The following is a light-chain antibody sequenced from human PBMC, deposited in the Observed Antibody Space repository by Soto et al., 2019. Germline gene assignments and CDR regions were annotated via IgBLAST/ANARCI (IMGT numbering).Light chain of an antibody. CDR2: GAS. J-gene: IGKJ3*01. CDR1: QSVSSSY. CDR3: QQYGSSSFT. Sequence: EIVLTQSPGTLSLSPGERATLSCRASQSVSSSYLAWYQQKPGQAPRLLIYGASSRATGIPDRFSGSGSGTDLTLTISRLEPEDFAGYYCQQYGSSSFTFGPGTKVHIK. V-gene: IGKV3-20*01.